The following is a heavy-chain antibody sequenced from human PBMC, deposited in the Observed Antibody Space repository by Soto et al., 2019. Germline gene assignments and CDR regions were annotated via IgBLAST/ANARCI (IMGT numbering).Heavy chain of an antibody. CDR1: EFTFSDFY. CDR2: ISTDSTYI. CDR3: ARHGQLEPFDY. Sequence: QVHLVESGGGLVKPGGSLRLSCVASEFTFSDFYMSWIRQAPGKGLEWISYISTDSTYISYVDSVKGRFTTSRDNARNSLFLQINDLRVEDTAVYYCARHGQLEPFDYWGQGTLVTVSS. V-gene: IGHV3-11*06. D-gene: IGHD6-6*01. J-gene: IGHJ4*02.